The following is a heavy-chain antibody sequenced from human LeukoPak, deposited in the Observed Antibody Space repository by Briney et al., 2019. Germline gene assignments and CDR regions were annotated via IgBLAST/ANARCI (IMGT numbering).Heavy chain of an antibody. J-gene: IGHJ6*03. V-gene: IGHV3-23*01. CDR1: GFTFSNYA. Sequence: GGSLRLSCAASGFTFSNYAMSWVRQAPGKGLEWVSGITGSGGGTNYADSVKGRFAISRDNSKNTLYLQMNSLRAEDTAAYYCAKDGQLYYYYMDVWGKGTTVTVSS. CDR3: AKDGQLYYYYMDV. CDR2: ITGSGGGT. D-gene: IGHD1-1*01.